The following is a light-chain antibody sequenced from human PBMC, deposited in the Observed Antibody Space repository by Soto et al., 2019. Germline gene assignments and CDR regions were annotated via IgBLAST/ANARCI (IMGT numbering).Light chain of an antibody. J-gene: IGKJ2*01. CDR3: QQYYSYPYT. CDR2: AAS. Sequence: AIRMTQSPSSLSASTGDRVTITCRASQGISSYLAWYQQKPGKAPKLLIYAASTLQSVVPSRFSGSVSGTDFTLTISCLQSEDFATYYGQQYYSYPYTFGQVTKLEIK. CDR1: QGISSY. V-gene: IGKV1-8*01.